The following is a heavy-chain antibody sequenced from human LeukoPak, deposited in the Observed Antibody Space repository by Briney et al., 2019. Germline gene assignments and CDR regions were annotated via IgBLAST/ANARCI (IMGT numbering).Heavy chain of an antibody. CDR1: GFTFSNYD. J-gene: IGHJ4*02. CDR3: ARGANTHFDY. Sequence: GGSLRLSCAASGFTFSNYDMHWVRQATGKGPEWVSAIGTAGDTYYPGSVRGRFTMSRENAKNSLYLQMNSLTAGDTAVYYCARGANTHFDYWGQGILVTVSS. D-gene: IGHD1-26*01. V-gene: IGHV3-13*04. CDR2: IGTAGDT.